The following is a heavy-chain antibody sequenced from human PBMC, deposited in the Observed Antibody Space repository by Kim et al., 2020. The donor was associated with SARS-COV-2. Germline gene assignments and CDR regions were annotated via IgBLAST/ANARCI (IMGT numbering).Heavy chain of an antibody. V-gene: IGHV3-23*01. CDR2: IKSDGDST. CDR3: AKTHYSGSGSFWEDNPQKNYYFDY. D-gene: IGHD3-10*01. J-gene: IGHJ4*02. CDR1: GFTFGSFV. Sequence: GGSLRLSCAASGFTFGSFVMSWVRQAPGKGLEWVSTIKSDGDSTYYAESAKGRFSISRDNSKNTLYLQMSSLRAEDTAVYYCAKTHYSGSGSFWEDNPQKNYYFDYWGQGTLVTVSS.